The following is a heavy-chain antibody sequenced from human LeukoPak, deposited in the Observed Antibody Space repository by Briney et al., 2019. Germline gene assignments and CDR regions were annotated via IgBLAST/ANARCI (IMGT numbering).Heavy chain of an antibody. CDR2: IIPLFGTP. CDR3: ARGRRSGWSDFDY. J-gene: IGHJ4*02. V-gene: IGHV1-69*01. D-gene: IGHD6-19*01. Sequence: SVKVSCKASGGTFSSYGFSWVRQAPGKGLQWMGGIIPLFGTPNYAQNFQGRVTITADESTTTVYMELSSLGYDDTAVYYCARGRRSGWSDFDYWGQGTLVTVSS. CDR1: GGTFSSYG.